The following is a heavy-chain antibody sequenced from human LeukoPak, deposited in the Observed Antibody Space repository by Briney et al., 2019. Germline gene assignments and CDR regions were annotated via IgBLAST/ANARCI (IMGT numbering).Heavy chain of an antibody. CDR1: GSSISSGDYY. J-gene: IGHJ4*02. D-gene: IGHD1-26*01. Sequence: SQTLSLTCTVSGSSISSGDYYWSWIRQPPGKGLEWIGYIYYSGSTYYNPSLKSRVTISVDTSKNQFSLKLSSVTAADTAVYYCARDSGSYYWTPFDYWGQGTLVTVSS. CDR3: ARDSGSYYWTPFDY. CDR2: IYYSGST. V-gene: IGHV4-30-4*01.